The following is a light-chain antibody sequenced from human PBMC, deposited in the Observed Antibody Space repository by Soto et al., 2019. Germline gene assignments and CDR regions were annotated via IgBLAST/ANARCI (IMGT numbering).Light chain of an antibody. Sequence: QSALTQPASVSGSPGQSITISCTGTGSDVGGYKLVSWYQQEPGKAPKLIIYEDTKRPSGFSNRFSASKSANTASLTISGLQADDESDYYCCSYAGNSPFRYVFGTGTKLTVL. CDR1: GSDVGGYKL. J-gene: IGLJ1*01. CDR2: EDT. V-gene: IGLV2-23*02. CDR3: CSYAGNSPFRYV.